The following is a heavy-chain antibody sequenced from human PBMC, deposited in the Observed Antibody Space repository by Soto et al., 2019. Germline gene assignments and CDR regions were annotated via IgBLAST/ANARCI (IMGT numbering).Heavy chain of an antibody. CDR1: GYTFTAYG. V-gene: IGHV1-18*01. D-gene: IGHD3-22*01. Sequence: ASVKVSCKTSGYTFTAYGLAWLRQAPGQGPEWMGWVSTNNADTNYAQKFQGRATMTTDRSTTTTYMELRSLRSDDTAVYYCARELNTDSSAYYSFAYWGQGTLVTVSS. CDR2: VSTNNADT. J-gene: IGHJ4*02. CDR3: ARELNTDSSAYYSFAY.